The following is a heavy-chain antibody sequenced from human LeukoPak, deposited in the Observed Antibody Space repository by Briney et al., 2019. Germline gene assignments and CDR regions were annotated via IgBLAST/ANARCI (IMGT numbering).Heavy chain of an antibody. CDR3: ARWGDRRGGAFNI. CDR1: GFTFSTYT. Sequence: PGGSLRLACAASGFTFSTYTVSWVRQAPGKGLEWVSSISSSSSYIYYADSVKGRFTISRDNAKNSLYLQMNSLRAEDTALYYCARWGDRRGGAFNIWGQGTMVTVSS. CDR2: ISSSSSYI. J-gene: IGHJ3*02. D-gene: IGHD3-16*01. V-gene: IGHV3-21*01.